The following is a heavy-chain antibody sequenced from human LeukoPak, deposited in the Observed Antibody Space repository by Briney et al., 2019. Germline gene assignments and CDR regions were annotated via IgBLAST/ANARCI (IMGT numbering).Heavy chain of an antibody. V-gene: IGHV3-53*01. J-gene: IGHJ3*02. Sequence: GGSLRLSCAASGFTVSSNCMSWVRQAPGKGLEWVSVIYSGGSTYYADSVKGRFTISRDNSKNTLYLQMNSLRAEDTAVYYCARDSGIAVAYNAFDIWGQGTMITVSS. CDR1: GFTVSSNC. CDR2: IYSGGST. D-gene: IGHD6-19*01. CDR3: ARDSGIAVAYNAFDI.